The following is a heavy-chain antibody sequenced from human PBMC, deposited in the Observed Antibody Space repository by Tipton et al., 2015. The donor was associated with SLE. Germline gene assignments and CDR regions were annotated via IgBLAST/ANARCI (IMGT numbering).Heavy chain of an antibody. V-gene: IGHV3-30*02. J-gene: IGHJ4*02. CDR1: GFTFSSYG. CDR3: AKTRYYYDSSGYYNY. D-gene: IGHD3-22*01. CDR2: IRHDGSNK. Sequence: GSLRLSCAASGFTFSSYGMHWVRQAPGKGLERVAFIRHDGSNKYYADSVKGRFTISRDNSKTTLYLQMNSLRAEDTAVYYCAKTRYYYDSSGYYNYWGQGTLVTVSS.